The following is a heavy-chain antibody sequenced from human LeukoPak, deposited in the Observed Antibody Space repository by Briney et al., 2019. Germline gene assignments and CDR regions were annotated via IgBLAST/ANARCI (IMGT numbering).Heavy chain of an antibody. CDR3: ARDLTGWGESSGYSDY. V-gene: IGHV4-34*01. CDR2: INHSGST. D-gene: IGHD3-22*01. CDR1: GGSFSGYY. Sequence: SETLSLTCAVYGGSFSGYYWSWIRQPPGKGLEWIGEINHSGSTNYNPSLKSRVTISVDTSKNQFSLKLSSVTAADTAVYYCARDLTGWGESSGYSDYWGQGTLVTVSS. J-gene: IGHJ4*02.